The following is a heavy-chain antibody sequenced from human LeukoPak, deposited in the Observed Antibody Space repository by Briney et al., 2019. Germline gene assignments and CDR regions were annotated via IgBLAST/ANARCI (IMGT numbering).Heavy chain of an antibody. Sequence: QAGGSLRLSCAASGFTFSSYAMHWVRQAPGKGLEWVAVISYDGSNKYYADSVKGRFTISRDNSKNTLYLQMNSLRAEDTAVYYCARWRAVPAAMRDAHFDYWGQGTLVTVSS. CDR2: ISYDGSNK. J-gene: IGHJ4*02. CDR3: ARWRAVPAAMRDAHFDY. CDR1: GFTFSSYA. D-gene: IGHD2-2*01. V-gene: IGHV3-30-3*01.